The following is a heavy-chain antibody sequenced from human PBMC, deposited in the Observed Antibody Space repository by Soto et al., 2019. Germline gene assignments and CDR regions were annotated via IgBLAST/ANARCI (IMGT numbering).Heavy chain of an antibody. CDR3: AREPLTGTTYYYYYGMDV. J-gene: IGHJ6*02. CDR1: GFTFSDYY. D-gene: IGHD1-20*01. CDR2: ISSSGSTI. Sequence: QVQLVESGGGLVKPGGSLRLSCAASGFTFSDYYMSWIRQAPGKGLGGVSYISSSGSTIYYADSLKGRLTISRDNAKNSLYLQMNSLRAEDTAVYYCAREPLTGTTYYYYYGMDVWGQGTTVTVSS. V-gene: IGHV3-11*01.